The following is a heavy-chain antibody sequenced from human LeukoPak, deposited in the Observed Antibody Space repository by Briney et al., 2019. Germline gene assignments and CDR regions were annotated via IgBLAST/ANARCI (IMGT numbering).Heavy chain of an antibody. D-gene: IGHD3-22*01. CDR2: ISTSGGST. CDR1: GFTFSSYN. J-gene: IGHJ4*02. CDR3: ARDYYDGIGYYYEDY. Sequence: GGSLRLSCAASGFTFSSYNMNWVRQAPGKGLEWVSAISTSGGSTYYADSVKGRFTISRDNSKNTLSLQMNSLRAEDTAVYYCARDYYDGIGYYYEDYWGQETLVTVSS. V-gene: IGHV3-23*01.